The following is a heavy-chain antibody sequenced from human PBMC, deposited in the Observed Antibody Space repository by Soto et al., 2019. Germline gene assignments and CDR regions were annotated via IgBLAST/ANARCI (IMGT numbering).Heavy chain of an antibody. CDR3: ASFYYGSGSYYRFVY. J-gene: IGHJ4*02. CDR1: GGSFSGYY. CDR2: INHSGST. V-gene: IGHV4-34*01. Sequence: SETLSLTCAVYGGSFSGYYWSWIRQPPGKGLEWIGEINHSGSTNYNPSLKSRVTISVDTSKNQFSLKLSSVTAADTAVYYCASFYYGSGSYYRFVYWGQGTLVTVSS. D-gene: IGHD3-10*01.